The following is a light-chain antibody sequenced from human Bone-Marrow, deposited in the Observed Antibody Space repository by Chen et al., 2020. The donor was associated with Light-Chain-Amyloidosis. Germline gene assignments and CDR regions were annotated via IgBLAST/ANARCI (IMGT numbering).Light chain of an antibody. CDR1: QSISSS. CDR2: SAS. V-gene: IGKV1-39*01. J-gene: IGKJ5*01. Sequence: DIQMTQSLSSLSASVGDRVTITCRASQSISSSLNWYQQKPGKPPKVLIDSASNLHSGVPSRFSGGGSATEFTLTISSLQPEDFATYYCQQSYSTLSITFGQGTRLEIE. CDR3: QQSYSTLSIT.